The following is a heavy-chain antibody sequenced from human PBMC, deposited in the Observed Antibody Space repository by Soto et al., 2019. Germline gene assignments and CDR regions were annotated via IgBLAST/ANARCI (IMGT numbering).Heavy chain of an antibody. J-gene: IGHJ6*03. V-gene: IGHV1-2*02. CDR2: INPNSGGT. CDR1: GYTFTGYY. CDR3: ARDRVEEVAASLYMDV. D-gene: IGHD2-15*01. Sequence: ASVKVSCKASGYTFTGYYMHWVRQAPGQGLEWMGWINPNSGGTNYAQKFQGRVTMTRDTSISTAYMELRSLRSDDTAVYYCARDRVEEVAASLYMDVWGPGTTVTVYS.